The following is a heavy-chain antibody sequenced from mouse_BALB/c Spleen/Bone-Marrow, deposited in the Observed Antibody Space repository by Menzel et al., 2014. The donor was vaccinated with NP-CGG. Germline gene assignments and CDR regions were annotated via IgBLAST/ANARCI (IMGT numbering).Heavy chain of an antibody. Sequence: QVQLKQSGAELMKPGASVKISCKATGYTFSRYWIEWVKQRPGHGLEWIGEILPGSGSTNYNEKFKGKATFTADTSSNTAYMQLSSLTSEDSAVYYCARNYGNYVWFANWGQGTLVTVSA. V-gene: IGHV1-9*01. D-gene: IGHD2-1*01. CDR1: GYTFSRYW. CDR2: ILPGSGST. CDR3: ARNYGNYVWFAN. J-gene: IGHJ3*01.